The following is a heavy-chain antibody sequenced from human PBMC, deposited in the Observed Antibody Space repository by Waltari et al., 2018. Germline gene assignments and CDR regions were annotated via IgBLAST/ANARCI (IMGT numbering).Heavy chain of an antibody. J-gene: IGHJ4*02. D-gene: IGHD2-15*01. Sequence: WSWVRQSPGKGLEWIGQVQRSVRTKYNPSLASRVTMAIDTSNNQFSLKVTSATAADTAVYYCARGRGRGLYLDSWGQGILVTVSP. V-gene: IGHV4-4*02. CDR2: VQRSVRT. CDR3: ARGRGRGLYLDS.